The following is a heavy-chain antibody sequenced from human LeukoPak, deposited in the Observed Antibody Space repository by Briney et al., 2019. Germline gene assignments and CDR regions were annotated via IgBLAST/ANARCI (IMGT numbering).Heavy chain of an antibody. CDR3: ARGLPLDY. Sequence: ASVKVSCKASGGTFSSYAISWVRQAPGQGLEWMGWINPNSGGTNYAQKFQVRVTMTRDTSINTAYMELSSLRSEDTAVYYCARGLPLDYWGQGTLVTVSS. J-gene: IGHJ4*02. V-gene: IGHV1-2*02. CDR2: INPNSGGT. CDR1: GGTFSSYA.